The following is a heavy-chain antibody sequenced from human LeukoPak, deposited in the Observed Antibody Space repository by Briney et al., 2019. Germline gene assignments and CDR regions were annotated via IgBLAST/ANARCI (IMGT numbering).Heavy chain of an antibody. CDR1: GGTFSSYA. J-gene: IGHJ6*03. CDR3: ARGLLGRYFDWFHYYYMDV. CDR2: IIPIFGTA. D-gene: IGHD3-9*01. Sequence: ASVKVSCKASGGTFSSYAISWVRQAPGQGLEWMGGIIPIFGTANYAQKFQGRVTITADESTSTAYMELSSLRSEDTAVYYCARGLLGRYFDWFHYYYMDVWGKGTTVTVSS. V-gene: IGHV1-69*13.